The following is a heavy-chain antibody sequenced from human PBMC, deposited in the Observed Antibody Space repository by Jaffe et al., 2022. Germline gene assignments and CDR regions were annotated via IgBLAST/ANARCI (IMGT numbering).Heavy chain of an antibody. V-gene: IGHV3-74*01. CDR1: GFTLSSSW. J-gene: IGHJ5*02. CDR2: IGSDGSST. Sequence: EVQLVESGGGLVQPGGSLRLSCTASGFTLSSSWMHWVRQAPGKGLVWVSRIGSDGSSTRYADSVKGRFTISRDNAKNTLYLQMNSLRAEDTAVYYCARSNPSGRNWFDPWGQGTLVTVSS. D-gene: IGHD1-1*01. CDR3: ARSNPSGRNWFDP.